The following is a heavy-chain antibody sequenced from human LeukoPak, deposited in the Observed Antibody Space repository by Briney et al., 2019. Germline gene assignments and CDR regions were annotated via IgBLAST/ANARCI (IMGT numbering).Heavy chain of an antibody. V-gene: IGHV3-64*01. Sequence: GGSLRLSCAASGFTFSSYSMNWVRQAPGKGLEYVSAISSNGGSTYYANSVKGRFTISRDNSKNTLYLQMGSLRAEDMAVYYCASLGMIWFGESYYYGMDVWGQGTTVTVSS. CDR2: ISSNGGST. CDR1: GFTFSSYS. D-gene: IGHD3-10*01. J-gene: IGHJ6*02. CDR3: ASLGMIWFGESYYYGMDV.